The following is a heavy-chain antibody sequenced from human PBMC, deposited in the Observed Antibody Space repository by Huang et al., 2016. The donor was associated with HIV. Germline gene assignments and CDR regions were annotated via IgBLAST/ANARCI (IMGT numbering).Heavy chain of an antibody. J-gene: IGHJ6*03. CDR2: IYWDDDK. CDR1: GFSLNHKGVG. Sequence: QITLKASGPTVIKPTQTLTLTCCFSGFSLNHKGVGVGWIRQPPGKALEWLVLIYWDDDKRFTPSLKNRITITKDTSKNQVVFTMTNLDPMDTGTYYCAHIGRLGNYYMDVWGNGTTVTVSS. CDR3: AHIGRLGNYYMDV. V-gene: IGHV2-5*02. D-gene: IGHD7-27*01.